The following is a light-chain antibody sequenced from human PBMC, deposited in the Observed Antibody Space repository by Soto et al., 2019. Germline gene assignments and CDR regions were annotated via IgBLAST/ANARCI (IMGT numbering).Light chain of an antibody. CDR1: SSDVGIYNY. Sequence: QSALTQPRSVSGSPGQSVTISCTGTSSDVGIYNYVSWYQQHPGKAPKLMIYDVSERPSGVPDRFSGSKSGNTASLTISGLQAEDEADYYCCSYAGSYTLVFGGGTKVTV. J-gene: IGLJ2*01. CDR3: CSYAGSYTLV. CDR2: DVS. V-gene: IGLV2-11*01.